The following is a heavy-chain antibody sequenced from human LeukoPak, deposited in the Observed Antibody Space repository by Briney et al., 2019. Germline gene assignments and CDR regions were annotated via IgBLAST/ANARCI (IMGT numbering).Heavy chain of an antibody. CDR1: GGTFSSYA. D-gene: IGHD3-9*01. J-gene: IGHJ4*02. CDR2: IIPIFGTA. V-gene: IGHV1-69*13. CDR3: ARVASRLRYFDLAFDY. Sequence: SVKVSCKASGGTFSSYAISWVRQAPGQGLEWMGGIIPIFGTANYAQKFRGRVTITADESTSTAYMELSSLRSEDTAVYYCARVASRLRYFDLAFDYWGQGTLVTVSS.